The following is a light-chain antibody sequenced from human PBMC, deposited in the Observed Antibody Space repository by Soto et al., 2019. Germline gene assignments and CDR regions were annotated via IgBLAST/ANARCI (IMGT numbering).Light chain of an antibody. CDR3: RSYTSNNTRQLV. Sequence: QSVLTQPASVSGSPGQSITISCTGTSSDVGGYNYVSWYQQPPGKAPKFMIYDVSNRPSGVSNRFSGSKSGNTASLTISGLQAEDEADYYCRSYTSNNTRQLVFGPGTKVTV. CDR2: DVS. J-gene: IGLJ1*01. CDR1: SSDVGGYNY. V-gene: IGLV2-14*01.